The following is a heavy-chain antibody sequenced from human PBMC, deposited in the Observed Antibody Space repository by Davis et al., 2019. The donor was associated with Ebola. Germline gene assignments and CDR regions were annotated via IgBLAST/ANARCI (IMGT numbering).Heavy chain of an antibody. CDR1: GFTFDDYA. Sequence: GGSLRLSCAASGFTFDDYAMHWVRQAPGKGLEWVSGISWNSGSIGYADSVKGRFTISRDNAKNSLYLQMNSLRAEDTAVYYCARDRLYCSSTSCSYGMDVWGQGTTVTVSS. CDR3: ARDRLYCSSTSCSYGMDV. D-gene: IGHD2-2*01. CDR2: ISWNSGSI. V-gene: IGHV3-9*01. J-gene: IGHJ6*02.